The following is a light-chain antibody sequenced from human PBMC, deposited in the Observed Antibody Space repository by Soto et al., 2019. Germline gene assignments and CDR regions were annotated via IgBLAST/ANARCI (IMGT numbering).Light chain of an antibody. CDR2: DAS. Sequence: IVLTQSPATLSLSPGERATLSCRASQSVSSYLAWYQQKPGQAPRLLIYDASNRATGIPTRFSGSGSGTDFTLTISSLEPEDFAFYYCQQRSNFTFGPGTKVDIK. J-gene: IGKJ3*01. CDR3: QQRSNFT. V-gene: IGKV3-11*01. CDR1: QSVSSY.